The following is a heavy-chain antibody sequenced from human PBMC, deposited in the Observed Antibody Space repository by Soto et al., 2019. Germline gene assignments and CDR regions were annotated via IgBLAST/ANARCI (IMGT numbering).Heavy chain of an antibody. CDR3: ARDSHPFYGAPANWFDP. Sequence: QVQLVESGGGVVQPGRSLRLSCAASGFTFSSYGMHWVRQAPGKGLEWVAVIWYDGSNKYYADSVKGRFTISRDNSKNTLYLQMNSLRADDTAVYYCARDSHPFYGAPANWFDPWGQGTLVTVSS. J-gene: IGHJ5*02. D-gene: IGHD4-17*01. CDR1: GFTFSSYG. V-gene: IGHV3-33*01. CDR2: IWYDGSNK.